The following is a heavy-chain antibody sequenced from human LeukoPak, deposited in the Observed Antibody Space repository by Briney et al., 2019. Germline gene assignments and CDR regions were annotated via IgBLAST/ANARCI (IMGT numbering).Heavy chain of an antibody. CDR3: AREGLGYSGHDY. Sequence: SETLSLTCTVSGGSISAYYCSWIRQAPGKGLEWIGYIYYSGYTKYNPSLESRVTISVDTSKKEISLKLRSVTAADTAVYYCAREGLGYSGHDYWGQGLLVTVSS. CDR1: GGSISAYY. D-gene: IGHD6-13*01. V-gene: IGHV4-59*01. CDR2: IYYSGYT. J-gene: IGHJ4*02.